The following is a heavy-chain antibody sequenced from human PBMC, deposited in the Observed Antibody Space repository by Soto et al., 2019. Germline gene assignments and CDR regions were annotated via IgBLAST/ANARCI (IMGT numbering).Heavy chain of an antibody. D-gene: IGHD6-13*01. CDR2: ISAYNGNT. CDR1: GYTFTGYY. V-gene: IGHV1-18*04. Sequence: GASVKVSCKASGYTFTGYYMHWVRQAPGQGLEWMGWISAYNGNTNYAQKLQGRVTMTTDTSTSTAYMELRSLRSDDTAVYYCARDPGYSSSWYGAYYYGMDVWGQGTTVTVSS. CDR3: ARDPGYSSSWYGAYYYGMDV. J-gene: IGHJ6*02.